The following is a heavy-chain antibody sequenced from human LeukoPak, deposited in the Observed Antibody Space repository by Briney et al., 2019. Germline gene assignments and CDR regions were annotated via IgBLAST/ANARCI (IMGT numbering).Heavy chain of an antibody. CDR1: GFTFSSYA. J-gene: IGHJ4*02. CDR2: TSSSGGST. V-gene: IGHV3-23*01. Sequence: PGGSLRLSCAASGFTFSSYAMSWVRQAPGKGLEWVSATSSSGGSTYYADSVRGRFTIYRDNSKNTLYLQMNSLRAEDTAVYYCAKGISSGYLGDYWGQGTLVTVSS. D-gene: IGHD3-22*01. CDR3: AKGISSGYLGDY.